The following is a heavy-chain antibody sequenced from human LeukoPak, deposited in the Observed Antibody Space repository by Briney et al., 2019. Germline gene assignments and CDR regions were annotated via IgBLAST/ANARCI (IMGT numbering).Heavy chain of an antibody. D-gene: IGHD3-10*01. V-gene: IGHV3-21*01. CDR3: ARDTTYGYYYMDV. CDR1: GFTVSSNE. CDR2: ISSSSSYI. Sequence: GGSLRLSCAASGFTVSSNEMSWVRQAPGKGLEWVSSISSSSSYIYYADSVKGRFTISRDNAKNSLYLQMNSLRAEDTAVYYCARDTTYGYYYMDVWGKGTTVTVSS. J-gene: IGHJ6*03.